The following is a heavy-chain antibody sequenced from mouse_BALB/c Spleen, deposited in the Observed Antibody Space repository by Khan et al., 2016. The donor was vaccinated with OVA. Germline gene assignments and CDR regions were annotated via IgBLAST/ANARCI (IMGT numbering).Heavy chain of an antibody. V-gene: IGHV5-6*01. CDR2: ISRDGDYT. D-gene: IGHD4-1*01. J-gene: IGHJ3*01. Sequence: EVELVESGGDLVKPGASLKLSCAASGLTFSSYSMSWVRQTPDKRLEWVASISRDGDYTYYSDSVKGRFTISRDNAKNTLYLQMSSLKSEDTAMFYCPGHLTGSFDYWGQGTLVTVSA. CDR1: GLTFSSYS. CDR3: PGHLTGSFDY.